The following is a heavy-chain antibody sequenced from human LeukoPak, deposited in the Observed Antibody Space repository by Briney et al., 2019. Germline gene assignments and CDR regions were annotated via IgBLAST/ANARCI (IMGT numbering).Heavy chain of an antibody. D-gene: IGHD2-15*01. J-gene: IGHJ4*02. Sequence: PGGSLRLSCAASGFTFSDYYMSWIRQAPGRGLEWVSYINTIGTTLRYADSVKGRFTISRDNAKDSLHLQMNSLRAEDTAVYYCAGHKTIGGYDNWGQGTLVTVSS. CDR2: INTIGTTL. V-gene: IGHV3-11*04. CDR1: GFTFSDYY. CDR3: AGHKTIGGYDN.